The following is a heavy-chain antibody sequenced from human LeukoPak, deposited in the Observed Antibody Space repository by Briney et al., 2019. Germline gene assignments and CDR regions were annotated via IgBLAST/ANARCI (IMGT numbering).Heavy chain of an antibody. V-gene: IGHV4-39*01. J-gene: IGHJ6*02. D-gene: IGHD6-19*01. CDR1: GGSVASTGCN. CDR3: GRHVSNGWDYHYGLDV. Sequence: SETLSLTCTVSGGSVASTGCNWGWIRQSPGKGLEWIGSAYYTGEIYSTPSLKSRLTISVDTSKNQFALTLTSVTAADTAVYYCGRHVSNGWDYHYGLDVWGQGTTVTVSS. CDR2: AYYTGEI.